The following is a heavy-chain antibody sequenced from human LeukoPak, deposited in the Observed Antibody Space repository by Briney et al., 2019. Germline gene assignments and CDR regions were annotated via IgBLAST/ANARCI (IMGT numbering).Heavy chain of an antibody. J-gene: IGHJ4*02. Sequence: GASVKVSCKASGYTFTSYGISWVRQAPGQGLEWMGWINPNSGGTNYAQKFQGRVTMTRDTSISTAYMGLSRLRSDDTAVYYCARSLPRIVGAVDFDYWGQGTLVTVSS. CDR3: ARSLPRIVGAVDFDY. CDR1: GYTFTSYG. D-gene: IGHD1-26*01. CDR2: INPNSGGT. V-gene: IGHV1-2*02.